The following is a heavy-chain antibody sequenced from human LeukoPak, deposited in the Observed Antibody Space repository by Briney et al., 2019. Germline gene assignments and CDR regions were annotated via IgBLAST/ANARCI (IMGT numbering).Heavy chain of an antibody. J-gene: IGHJ4*02. Sequence: ASVKVSCKASGYTFTSYGISWVRQAPGQGLEWMGWISAYNGNTNYAQKLQGRVTMTTDTSTSTAYMELRSLRSDDTAVYYCARDLSWWSRITIFGVVFPLDYWGQGTLVTASS. CDR3: ARDLSWWSRITIFGVVFPLDY. CDR1: GYTFTSYG. D-gene: IGHD3-3*01. V-gene: IGHV1-18*01. CDR2: ISAYNGNT.